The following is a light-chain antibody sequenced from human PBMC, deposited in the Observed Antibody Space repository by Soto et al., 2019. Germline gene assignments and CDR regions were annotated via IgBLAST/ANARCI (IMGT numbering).Light chain of an antibody. CDR1: QSVGGN. CDR3: QQYNTWPLT. Sequence: DIVMTQSPATLSVSPGERATLSCRASQSVGGNLAWYQQKPGQAPRLLLYGASTRATGIPARFSGSGSVTEFTLTISSLLSEDFAVYYCQQYNTWPLTFGGGTRVEIK. V-gene: IGKV3-15*01. J-gene: IGKJ4*01. CDR2: GAS.